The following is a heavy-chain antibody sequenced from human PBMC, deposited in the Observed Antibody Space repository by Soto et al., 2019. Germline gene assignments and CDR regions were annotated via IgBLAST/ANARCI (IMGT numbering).Heavy chain of an antibody. CDR1: GFTFSDYY. CDR2: ITSSGSPI. J-gene: IGHJ5*02. V-gene: IGHV3-11*01. CDR3: ARGAFTGWFDP. D-gene: IGHD4-4*01. Sequence: QVQLVESGGGLVKPGGSLGLSCAASGFTFSDYYMSWIRQAPGKGLECVSYITSSGSPIYYADSVKGRFTISRDDAKNSLYLQMNSLRAEDTAVYYCARGAFTGWFDPWGQGTLVTVSS.